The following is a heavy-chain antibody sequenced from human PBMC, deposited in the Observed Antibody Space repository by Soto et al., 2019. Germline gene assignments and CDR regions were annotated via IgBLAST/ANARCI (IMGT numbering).Heavy chain of an antibody. J-gene: IGHJ4*02. D-gene: IGHD6-13*01. CDR3: ARDPCRCDSSSQKRNDY. CDR1: GYTFTSYG. CDR2: ISAYNGNT. Sequence: ASVKVSCKASGYTFTSYGISWVRQAPGQGLEWIGWISAYNGNTNYAQKLQGRVTMNTDTSASTAYMELRSLRSDDTAVYYCARDPCRCDSSSQKRNDYWGEGTLVTVSS. V-gene: IGHV1-18*01.